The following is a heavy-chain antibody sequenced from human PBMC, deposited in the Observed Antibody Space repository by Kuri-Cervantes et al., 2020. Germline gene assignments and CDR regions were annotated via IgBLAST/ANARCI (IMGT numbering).Heavy chain of an antibody. CDR2: IPYDGNNR. V-gene: IGHV3-30*01. Sequence: GGSLRLSCAASGLTFSTYAMHWVRQAPGKGLEWVTVIPYDGNNRYYADSVKGRFTISRDNSKNTLYMEMNRVKTDDTAVYFCMVAASTTDYWGQGTLVTVSS. J-gene: IGHJ4*02. CDR1: GLTFSTYA. D-gene: IGHD6-13*01. CDR3: MVAASTTDY.